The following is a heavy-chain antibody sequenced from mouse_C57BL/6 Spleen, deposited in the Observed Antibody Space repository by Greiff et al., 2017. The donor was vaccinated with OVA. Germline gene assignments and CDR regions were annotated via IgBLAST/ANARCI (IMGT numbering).Heavy chain of an antibody. CDR2: IWRGGST. D-gene: IGHD2-4*01. Sequence: VQLQQSGPGLVQPSQSLSITCTVSGFSLTSYGVHWVRQSPGKGLEWLGVIWRGGSTDYNAAFMSRLSITKDNSKSQVFFKMNSLQADDTAIYYCAKTPHYDYDVDYAMDYWGQGTSVTVSS. CDR3: AKTPHYDYDVDYAMDY. V-gene: IGHV2-5*01. CDR1: GFSLTSYG. J-gene: IGHJ4*01.